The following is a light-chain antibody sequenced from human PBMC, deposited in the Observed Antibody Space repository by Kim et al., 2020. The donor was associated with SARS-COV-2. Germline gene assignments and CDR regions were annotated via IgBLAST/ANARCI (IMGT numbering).Light chain of an antibody. CDR1: KRISNY. V-gene: IGKV1-16*02. J-gene: IGKJ2*01. CDR2: AAS. CDR3: QQYNMYLYT. Sequence: SASVGDRVTFTCRACKRISNYLAWFQQKPVKAPKSLIYAASSLQNGVPSKFSGCVCGTDFTLPIRSLQPEDFDIYYCQQYNMYLYTFGQGTKLDIK.